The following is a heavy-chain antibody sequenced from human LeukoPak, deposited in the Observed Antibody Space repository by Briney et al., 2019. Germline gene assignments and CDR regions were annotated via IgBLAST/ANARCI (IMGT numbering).Heavy chain of an antibody. D-gene: IGHD2-2*01. CDR2: IYYSGSA. V-gene: IGHV4-30-4*01. CDR1: GGSISSGDYY. CDR3: ARVVPAANDAFDI. J-gene: IGHJ3*02. Sequence: SETLSLTCTVSGGSISSGDYYWSWIRQPPGKGLEWIGYIYYSGSAYYNPSLKSRVAISVDTSKNQFSLKLNSVTAADTAVYYCARVVPAANDAFDIWGQGTMVTVSS.